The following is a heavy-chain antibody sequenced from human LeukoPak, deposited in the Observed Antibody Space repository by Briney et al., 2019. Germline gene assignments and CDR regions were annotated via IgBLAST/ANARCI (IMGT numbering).Heavy chain of an antibody. Sequence: GGSLRLSCAASGFTFSSYSMNWVRQAPGKGLEWVSSISSSGTYIYYADSVKGRFTIYRDDAKNSLYLQMNSLRAEDTAVYYCARDHEQVVQLDAFDIWGQGTMVTVSS. CDR2: ISSSGTYI. D-gene: IGHD1-1*01. CDR1: GFTFSSYS. J-gene: IGHJ3*02. V-gene: IGHV3-21*01. CDR3: ARDHEQVVQLDAFDI.